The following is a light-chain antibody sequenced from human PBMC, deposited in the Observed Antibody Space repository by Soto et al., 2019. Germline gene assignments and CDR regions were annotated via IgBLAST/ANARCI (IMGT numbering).Light chain of an antibody. CDR2: AAT. CDR1: QSVDSKY. CDR3: QQYGYSSWT. V-gene: IGKV3-20*01. Sequence: EIVLTQSPGTLSLSPGERATLSCRASQSVDSKYLAWYQQKPGQAPRILIFAATSRATGIPDRFSGSGSGTDFTLTISRLEPGDFAVYYYQQYGYSSWTFGQGTKVEIK. J-gene: IGKJ1*01.